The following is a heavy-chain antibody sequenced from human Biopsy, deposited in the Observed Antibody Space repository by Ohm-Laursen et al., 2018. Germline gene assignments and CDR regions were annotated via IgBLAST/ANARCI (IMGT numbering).Heavy chain of an antibody. V-gene: IGHV4-4*07. CDR1: GGSISSYY. D-gene: IGHD4/OR15-4a*01. CDR2: LYTTGST. J-gene: IGHJ1*01. Sequence: TLSLTCTVSGGSISSYYWNWIRQPAGGGLEYIGRLYTTGSTTYNPSLRSRVPMSADTSKNQFSMNLRSVTAADTAVYFCARSIDYGNSYFQYWGQGILVTVSS. CDR3: ARSIDYGNSYFQY.